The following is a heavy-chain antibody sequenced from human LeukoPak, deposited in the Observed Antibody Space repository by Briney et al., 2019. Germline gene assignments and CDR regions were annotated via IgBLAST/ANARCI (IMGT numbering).Heavy chain of an antibody. Sequence: SPTLSLTHTLYCGSISSYYCSWIRQHAGEGLGWVGFNFYSRNTNYNHSLKSRVTISVDTSKNPFSLQLTSVTAADTAVYYCARVSRGAAAGLDYWGQGTLVTVSS. CDR2: NFYSRNT. J-gene: IGHJ4*02. CDR1: CGSISSYY. D-gene: IGHD6-13*01. V-gene: IGHV4-59*08. CDR3: ARVSRGAAAGLDY.